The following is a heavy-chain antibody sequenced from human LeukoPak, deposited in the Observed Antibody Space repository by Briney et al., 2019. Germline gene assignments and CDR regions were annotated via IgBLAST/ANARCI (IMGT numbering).Heavy chain of an antibody. V-gene: IGHV3-21*01. CDR3: ARAREVTKDY. CDR2: ISSSSSYI. J-gene: IGHJ4*02. D-gene: IGHD4-17*01. Sequence: PGGSLRLSCAASGFTFSIYWMSWVRQAPGKGLEWVSSISSSSSYIYYADSVKGRFTISRDNAKNSLYLQMNSLRAEDTAVYYCARAREVTKDYWGQGTLVTVSS. CDR1: GFTFSIYW.